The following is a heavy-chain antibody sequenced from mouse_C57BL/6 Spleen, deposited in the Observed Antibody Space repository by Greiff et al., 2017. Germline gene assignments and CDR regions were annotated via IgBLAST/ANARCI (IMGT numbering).Heavy chain of an antibody. J-gene: IGHJ3*01. CDR2: IRSKSSNYAT. D-gene: IGHD2-2*01. CDR1: GFTFNTYA. Sequence: EVKLVESGGGLVQPTGSLKLSCAASGFTFNTYAMHWVRQAPGKGLEWVARIRSKSSNYATYYADSVKDRFTIYRDDSQSMLYLQMNNLKTVYTAMNYCVSDNYAYPWFAYWGQGTLVTFSA. V-gene: IGHV10-3*01. CDR3: VSDNYAYPWFAY.